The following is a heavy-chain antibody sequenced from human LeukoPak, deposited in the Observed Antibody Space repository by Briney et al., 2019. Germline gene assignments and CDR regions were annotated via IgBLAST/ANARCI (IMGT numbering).Heavy chain of an antibody. CDR1: GFTISSYS. Sequence: GGSLRLSCAASGFTISSYSMNWVRQAPGKGLEWVSSISSSSSYIYYADSVKGRFTISRDNAKNSLYLQMNSLRAEDTAVYYCARETPDSSVDYWGQGTLVTVSS. CDR3: ARETPDSSVDY. D-gene: IGHD6-19*01. J-gene: IGHJ4*02. V-gene: IGHV3-21*01. CDR2: ISSSSSYI.